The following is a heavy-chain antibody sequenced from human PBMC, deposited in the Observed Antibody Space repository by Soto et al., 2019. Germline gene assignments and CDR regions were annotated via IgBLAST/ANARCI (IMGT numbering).Heavy chain of an antibody. CDR3: ARAIVGPTTTGWLDP. CDR1: GVTFSSYA. J-gene: IGHJ5*02. CDR2: IIPIFGTA. Sequence: RASVKVSCKASGVTFSSYAISWVRQAPGQGLEWMGGIIPIFGTANYAQKFQGRVTITADESTSTAYMELSSLRFEDTAVYYCARAIVGPTTTGWLDPWGQGTLVTVS. D-gene: IGHD1-26*01. V-gene: IGHV1-69*13.